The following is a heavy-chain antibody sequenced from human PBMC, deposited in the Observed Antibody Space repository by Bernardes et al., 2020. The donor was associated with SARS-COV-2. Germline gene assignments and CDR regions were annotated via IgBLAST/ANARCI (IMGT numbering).Heavy chain of an antibody. D-gene: IGHD3-16*01. Sequence: SQSLSPTCTVSGGSTSSFYYYWSWLLQPPGKGLEWIGYTYPSGIPYYNPSLKNRLTMSVDRSKNQFSLKLTSVTAADTAVYYCAREIREVMAQFDYWGQGALVTVSS. CDR2: TYPSGIP. CDR1: GGSTSSFYYY. CDR3: AREIREVMAQFDY. V-gene: IGHV4-30-4*01. J-gene: IGHJ4*02.